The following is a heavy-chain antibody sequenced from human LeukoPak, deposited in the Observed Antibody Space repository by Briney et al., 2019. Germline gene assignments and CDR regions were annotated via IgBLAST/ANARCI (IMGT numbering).Heavy chain of an antibody. J-gene: IGHJ1*01. CDR1: GGCISSGGYY. V-gene: IGHV4-31*03. Sequence: TLSLTCTVSGGCISSGGYYWSWIRQHPGKGLEWIGYIYYSGSTYYNPSLKSRVTISVDTSKNQFSLKLSSVTAADTAVYYCARDGYYDSSGYYYFQHWGQGTLVTVSS. D-gene: IGHD3-22*01. CDR2: IYYSGST. CDR3: ARDGYYDSSGYYYFQH.